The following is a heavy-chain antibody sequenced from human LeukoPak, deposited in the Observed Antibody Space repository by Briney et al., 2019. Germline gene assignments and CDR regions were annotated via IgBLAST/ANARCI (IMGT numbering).Heavy chain of an antibody. J-gene: IGHJ4*02. V-gene: IGHV4-59*08. CDR2: IYYSGST. CDR3: ARIAVDTAMDH. D-gene: IGHD5-18*01. Sequence: SETLSLTCTVSDDSISDYYRGWIRQPPGKGLEWIGYIYYSGSTNYNPSLKSRVTISVDTSKNQFSLKLSSVTAADTAVYYCARIAVDTAMDHWGQGTLVTVSS. CDR1: DDSISDYY.